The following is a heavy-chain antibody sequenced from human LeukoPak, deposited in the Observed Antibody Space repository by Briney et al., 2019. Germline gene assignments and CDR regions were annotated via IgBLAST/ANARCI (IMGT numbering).Heavy chain of an antibody. CDR2: ISPYNGNT. Sequence: ASVKVSCKASGYTFISYGISWVRQAPGQGLEWMGWISPYNGNTNDAQKLQGRVTMTTDTATSTAYMELRSLRSDDTAVYYCATLRGRGAFDIWGQGTMVTVSS. D-gene: IGHD3-16*01. CDR3: ATLRGRGAFDI. J-gene: IGHJ3*02. CDR1: GYTFISYG. V-gene: IGHV1-18*01.